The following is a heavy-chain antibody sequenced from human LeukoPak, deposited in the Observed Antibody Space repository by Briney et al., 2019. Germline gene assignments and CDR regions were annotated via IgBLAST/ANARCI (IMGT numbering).Heavy chain of an antibody. V-gene: IGHV1-18*01. CDR1: GYTFTSYG. CDR3: ARDLPYSSSWESDY. J-gene: IGHJ4*02. D-gene: IGHD6-13*01. Sequence: ASVKVSCKASGYTFTSYGIIWVRQAPGQRLEWMGWISSYNGNTNYAQKIQGRVTMTTDASTSTAYMELRSLRSDDTAVYYCARDLPYSSSWESDYWGQGTLVTVSS. CDR2: ISSYNGNT.